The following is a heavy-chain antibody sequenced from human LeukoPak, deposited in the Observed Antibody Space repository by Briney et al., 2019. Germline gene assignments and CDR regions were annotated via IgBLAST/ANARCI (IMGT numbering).Heavy chain of an antibody. Sequence: SETLSLTCTVSGGSISSYYWSWIRQPPGKGLEWIGYIYYSGSTNYNPSLKSRVTISVDTSKNQFSPKLSSVTAADTAVYYCAASYSSSPGYFDYWGQGTLVTVSP. V-gene: IGHV4-59*01. D-gene: IGHD6-13*01. CDR2: IYYSGST. CDR3: AASYSSSPGYFDY. CDR1: GGSISSYY. J-gene: IGHJ4*02.